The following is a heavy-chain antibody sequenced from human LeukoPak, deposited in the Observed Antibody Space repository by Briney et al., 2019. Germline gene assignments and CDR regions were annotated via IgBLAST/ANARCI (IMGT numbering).Heavy chain of an antibody. V-gene: IGHV3-30*03. CDR2: ISYDGSNK. CDR3: ARDPLDY. Sequence: GGSLRLSCAASGFTFSSYGMHWVRQAPGKGLEWVAVISYDGSNKYYADSVKGRFTISRDNSKNTLYLQMNSLRADDTAVYYCARDPLDYWGQGTLVTVSS. CDR1: GFTFSSYG. J-gene: IGHJ4*02.